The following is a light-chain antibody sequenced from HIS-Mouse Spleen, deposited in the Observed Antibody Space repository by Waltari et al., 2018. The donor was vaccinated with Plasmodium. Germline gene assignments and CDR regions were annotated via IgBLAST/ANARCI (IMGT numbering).Light chain of an antibody. V-gene: IGKV3-15*01. CDR2: GAS. CDR3: QQYNNWSFT. Sequence: EIVMTQSPATLSVSPGERATLSCRASHSVSSNLAWYQQKPGKAPRLLIYGASTRATGIPARFSGSGSGTEFTLTISSLQSEDFAVYYCQQYNNWSFTFGPGTKVDIK. J-gene: IGKJ3*01. CDR1: HSVSSN.